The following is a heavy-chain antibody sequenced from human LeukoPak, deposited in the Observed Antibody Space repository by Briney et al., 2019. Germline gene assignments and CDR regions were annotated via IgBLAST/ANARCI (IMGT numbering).Heavy chain of an antibody. D-gene: IGHD4-17*01. CDR3: ARGRGLTTVTHYYYYYYMDV. J-gene: IGHJ6*03. Sequence: ASVKVSCKASGYTFTSYDINWVRQATGQGLEWMGWMNPNSGNTGYAQKFQGGVTITRNTSISTAYMELSSLRSEDTAVYYCARGRGLTTVTHYYYYYYMDVWGKGTTVTVSS. CDR1: GYTFTSYD. V-gene: IGHV1-8*03. CDR2: MNPNSGNT.